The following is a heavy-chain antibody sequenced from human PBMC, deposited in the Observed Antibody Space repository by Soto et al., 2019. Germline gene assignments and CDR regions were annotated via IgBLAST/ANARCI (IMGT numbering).Heavy chain of an antibody. CDR3: PTKGFGGLHGPVAA. D-gene: IGHD3-10*01. J-gene: IGHJ6*02. Sequence: QVQLQESGPGLVKPSETLSLTCTVSGGSISSINNHFSNHYCSWIRLSPGKGLEWIGYISNIGFTRYNPPLKSRASIYVDTPMNQFPLKLTSVTAADTAGYYCPTKGFGGLHGPVAAGGQGTTVPVSS. CDR1: GGSISSINNHFSNHY. CDR2: ISNIGFT. V-gene: IGHV4-61*01.